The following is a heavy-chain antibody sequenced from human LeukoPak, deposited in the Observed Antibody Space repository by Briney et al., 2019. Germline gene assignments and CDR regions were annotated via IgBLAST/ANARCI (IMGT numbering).Heavy chain of an antibody. V-gene: IGHV5-10-1*01. J-gene: IGHJ6*02. Sequence: GESLKISCKGSGYSFTSYWISWVRQMPGKGLEWMGRIDPSDSYTNYSPPFQGHVTISADKSISTAYLQWSSLKASDTAMYYCARHLPYYDFWSGYDRYYGMDVWGQGTTVTVSS. D-gene: IGHD3-3*01. CDR3: ARHLPYYDFWSGYDRYYGMDV. CDR1: GYSFTSYW. CDR2: IDPSDSYT.